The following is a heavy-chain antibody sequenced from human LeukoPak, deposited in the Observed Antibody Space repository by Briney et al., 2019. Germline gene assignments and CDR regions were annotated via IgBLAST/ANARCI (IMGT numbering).Heavy chain of an antibody. Sequence: GGSLRLSCAASGLTVSSTYMSWVRQAPGKGLEWVANIKEDGSEKYYVDSVKGRFTISRDNARNSLYLQMNSLRAEDTAVYYCARDKTYSSSWYGYDYWGQGTLVTVSS. D-gene: IGHD6-13*01. CDR1: GLTVSSTY. CDR3: ARDKTYSSSWYGYDY. V-gene: IGHV3-7*03. CDR2: IKEDGSEK. J-gene: IGHJ4*02.